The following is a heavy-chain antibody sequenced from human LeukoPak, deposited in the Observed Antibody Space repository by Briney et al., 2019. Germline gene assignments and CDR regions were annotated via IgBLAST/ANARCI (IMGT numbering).Heavy chain of an antibody. J-gene: IGHJ4*02. Sequence: SETLSLTCAVYGGSFSGYYWSWIRQPPGKGLEWIGEINHSGSTNYNPSLKSRVTISVDTSKDQFSLKLSSVTAADTAVYYCASGYNWNDRALRFWGQGTLVTVSS. CDR3: ASGYNWNDRALRF. D-gene: IGHD1-1*01. CDR2: INHSGST. V-gene: IGHV4-34*01. CDR1: GGSFSGYY.